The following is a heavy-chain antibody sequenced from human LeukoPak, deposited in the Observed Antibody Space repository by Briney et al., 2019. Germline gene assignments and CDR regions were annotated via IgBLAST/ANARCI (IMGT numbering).Heavy chain of an antibody. CDR3: ARERADPNYYYYGMDV. CDR2: IYHSGST. Sequence: SETLSLTCTVSGGSISNYYWTWIRQSPGTGLEWIGYIYHSGSTNYNPSLKSRVTISVDTSKNQFSLKLNSVTAADTAVYYCARERADPNYYYYGMDVWGQGTTVPVSS. J-gene: IGHJ6*02. CDR1: GGSISNYY. V-gene: IGHV4-59*01.